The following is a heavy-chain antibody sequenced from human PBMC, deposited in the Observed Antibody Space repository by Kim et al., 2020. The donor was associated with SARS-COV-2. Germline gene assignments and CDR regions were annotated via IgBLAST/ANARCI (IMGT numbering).Heavy chain of an antibody. CDR2: IHYSGGT. Sequence: SETLSLTCTVSGCSISTYYWSWIRQPPGKGLEWIGYIHYSGGTNSNPALKSRVTISIDTSKNQFSLKLSSVTAADTAVYYCVRHPQWFDPWGQGTLVTVS. V-gene: IGHV4-59*08. CDR3: VRHPQWFDP. CDR1: GCSISTYY. J-gene: IGHJ5*02.